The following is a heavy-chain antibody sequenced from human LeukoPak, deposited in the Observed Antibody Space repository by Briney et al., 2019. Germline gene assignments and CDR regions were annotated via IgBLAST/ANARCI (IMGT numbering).Heavy chain of an antibody. CDR3: ARGDWGGWWFSDY. V-gene: IGHV3-74*01. Sequence: PGGSLRLSRAASGFTFSSYWMHWVRQAPGKGLVWVSRINSDGSSTSYADSVKGRFTISRDNAKNTLYLQMNSLRAEDTAVYYCARGDWGGWWFSDYWGQGTLVTVSS. D-gene: IGHD7-27*01. J-gene: IGHJ4*02. CDR2: INSDGSST. CDR1: GFTFSSYW.